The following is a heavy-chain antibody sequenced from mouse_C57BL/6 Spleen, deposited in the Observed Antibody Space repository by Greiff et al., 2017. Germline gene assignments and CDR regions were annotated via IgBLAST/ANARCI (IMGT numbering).Heavy chain of an antibody. D-gene: IGHD1-1*01. V-gene: IGHV5-9-1*02. Sequence: EVHLVESGEGLVKPGGSLKLSCAASGFTFSSYAMSWVRQTPEKRLEWVAYISSGGDYIYYADTVKGRFTISRDNARNTLYLQMSSLKSEDTAMYYCTRDKGYYYGSSSYAMDYWGQGTSVTVSS. CDR3: TRDKGYYYGSSSYAMDY. CDR1: GFTFSSYA. CDR2: ISSGGDYI. J-gene: IGHJ4*01.